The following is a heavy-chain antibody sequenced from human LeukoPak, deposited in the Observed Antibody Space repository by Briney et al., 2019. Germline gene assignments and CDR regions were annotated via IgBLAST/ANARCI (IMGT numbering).Heavy chain of an antibody. CDR2: ISSSSSYI. J-gene: IGHJ4*02. CDR3: ARDGPAVTTDQFDY. V-gene: IGHV3-21*01. CDR1: GFTFSSYS. D-gene: IGHD4-17*01. Sequence: PGGSLRLSCAASGFTFSSYSMYWVRQAPGKGLEWVSSISSSSSYIYYADSVKGRFTISRDNAKNSLYLQMNSLRAEDTAVYYCARDGPAVTTDQFDYWGQGTLVTVSS.